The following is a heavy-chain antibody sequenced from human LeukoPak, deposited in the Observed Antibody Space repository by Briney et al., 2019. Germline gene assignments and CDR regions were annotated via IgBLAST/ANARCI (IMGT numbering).Heavy chain of an antibody. CDR2: ISSSSSYI. CDR1: GFTFSSYS. V-gene: IGHV3-21*01. J-gene: IGHJ4*02. Sequence: AGGSLRLSCAASGFTFSSYSMNWVRQAPGKGLEWVSSISSSSSYIYYADSVKGRFTISRDNAKNSLYLQMNSLRAEDTAVYYCARGGSSGYYVDYWGQGTLVTVSS. CDR3: ARGGSSGYYVDY. D-gene: IGHD3-22*01.